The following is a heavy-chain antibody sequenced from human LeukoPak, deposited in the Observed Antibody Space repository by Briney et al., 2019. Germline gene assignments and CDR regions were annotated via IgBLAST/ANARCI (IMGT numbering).Heavy chain of an antibody. J-gene: IGHJ6*03. V-gene: IGHV4-59*01. CDR2: IYYSGST. Sequence: SETLSLTCTVSGGSISRYYWSWIRQPPGKGLEWMAYIYYSGSTNYYPSLKSRVTISVDTSKNQFSLKLSSVTAADTAVYYCARTMVRDQRYYYYMDVWGKGTTVTVSS. CDR3: ARTMVRDQRYYYYMDV. D-gene: IGHD4/OR15-4a*01. CDR1: GGSISRYY.